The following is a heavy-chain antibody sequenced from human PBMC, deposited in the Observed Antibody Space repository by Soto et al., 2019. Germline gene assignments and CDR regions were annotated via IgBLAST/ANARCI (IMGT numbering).Heavy chain of an antibody. CDR1: GFTFSSYW. CDR2: TKPDGSEK. D-gene: IGHD2-21*01. J-gene: IGHJ4*02. V-gene: IGHV3-7*01. Sequence: EVHLVESGGGLVQPGGSLRLSCAASGFTFSSYWMTWVRQAPGKGLEWVANTKPDGSEKNYVGSVKGRFTISRDNAKHSLFLQMDSLRAEDTAVYYAARVAYVDESFDYWGQGTLVTVSS. CDR3: ARVAYVDESFDY.